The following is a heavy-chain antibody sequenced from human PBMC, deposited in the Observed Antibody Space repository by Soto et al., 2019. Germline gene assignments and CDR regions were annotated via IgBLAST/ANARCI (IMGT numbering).Heavy chain of an antibody. J-gene: IGHJ5*02. CDR1: GGSFSGYY. CDR3: ARGGHRVRGVIISNWFDP. CDR2: INHSGST. Sequence: SETLSLTCAVYGGSFSGYYWSWIRQPPGKGLEWIGEINHSGSTNYNPSLKSRVTISVDTSKNQFSLKLSSVTAADTAVYYCARGGHRVRGVIISNWFDPWGQGTLVTVSS. V-gene: IGHV4-34*01. D-gene: IGHD3-10*01.